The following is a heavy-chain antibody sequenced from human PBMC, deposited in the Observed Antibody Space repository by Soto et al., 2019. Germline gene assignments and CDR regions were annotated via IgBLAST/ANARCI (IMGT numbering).Heavy chain of an antibody. Sequence: PSETLSLTCAVYGGSFSGYYWSWIRQPPGKGLEWIGEINPSGSTNYNPSLKSRVTISVDTSKNQFSLKLSSVTAAATAVYYCARVTGPDSAIDYWGEGTLVTVSA. J-gene: IGHJ4*02. V-gene: IGHV4-34*01. D-gene: IGHD1-20*01. CDR1: GGSFSGYY. CDR3: ARVTGPDSAIDY. CDR2: INPSGST.